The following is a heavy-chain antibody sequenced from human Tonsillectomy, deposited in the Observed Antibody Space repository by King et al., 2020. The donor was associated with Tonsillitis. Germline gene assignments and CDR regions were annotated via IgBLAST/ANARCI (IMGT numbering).Heavy chain of an antibody. CDR1: GFIFRDYY. V-gene: IGHV3-11*01. D-gene: IGHD6-19*01. J-gene: IGHJ4*02. Sequence: VQLVESGGGLVKPGGSLRLSCAASGFIFRDYYMTWIRQAPGKGLEWVSYISSSGSTIVYTDSVRGRFTVSRDNAKNSLYMQMNSLRAEDTAGYYCSRAGSGWYGRYVDYWGQGTLVTFSS. CDR2: ISSSGSTI. CDR3: SRAGSGWYGRYVDY.